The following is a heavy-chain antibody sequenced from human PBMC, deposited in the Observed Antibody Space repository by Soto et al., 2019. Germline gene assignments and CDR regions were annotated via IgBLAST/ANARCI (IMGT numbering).Heavy chain of an antibody. Sequence: PSESMSLASAVYGGSVNSNDGWACVRQPPGQGLEWIGEIYRTGSTNYNPSLKSRVTISLDKSENQFSLKVTSLTAADTAVYYCASRDPGTSVDYWGQGTLVT. CDR2: IYRTGST. D-gene: IGHD1-7*01. CDR3: ASRDPGTSVDY. CDR1: GGSVNSNDG. V-gene: IGHV4-4*02. J-gene: IGHJ4*02.